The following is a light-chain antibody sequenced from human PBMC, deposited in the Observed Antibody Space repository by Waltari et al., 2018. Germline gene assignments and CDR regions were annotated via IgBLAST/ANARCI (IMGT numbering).Light chain of an antibody. CDR3: ATWDNSLTAVV. CDR1: SSNIGNYL. J-gene: IGLJ3*02. V-gene: IGLV1-51*01. Sequence: QSVLTQPPSVSAAPGQKVTISCSGSSSNIGNYLVSWYHQLPGATPKLLIYDNYKRRSGIPDRFAASKSGTSATLDITGLQIGDEADYYCATWDNSLTAVVFGGGTKLTVL. CDR2: DNY.